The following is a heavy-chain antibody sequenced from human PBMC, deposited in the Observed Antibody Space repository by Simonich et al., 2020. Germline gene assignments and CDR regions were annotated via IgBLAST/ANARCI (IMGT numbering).Heavy chain of an antibody. V-gene: IGHV1-18*01. CDR1: GYTFTSYG. CDR3: ARASRGTWWYYYFDY. J-gene: IGHJ4*02. CDR2: ISAYKGNK. Sequence: QVQLVQSGAEVKKPGASVKVSCKASGYTFTSYGISWVRQAPGQGLEWMGWISAYKGNKNYAQKLQGRVTMTPDTSTSTAYMELRSLRSDDTAVYYCARASRGTWWYYYFDYWGQGTLVTVSS. D-gene: IGHD2-15*01.